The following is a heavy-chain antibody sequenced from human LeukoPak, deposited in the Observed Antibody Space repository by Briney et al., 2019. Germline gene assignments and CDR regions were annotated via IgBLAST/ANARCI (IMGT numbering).Heavy chain of an antibody. CDR2: ISRSSSTI. D-gene: IGHD3-16*02. J-gene: IGHJ4*02. Sequence: PGGSLRLSCAASGFTFSDYEMNWVRQAPGKGLEWVSYISRSSSTIYYADSVKGRFTISRDNARNSLYLQMNSLRAEDTAVYYCARWLGAIAWPYYFDYWGQGTLVTVSS. V-gene: IGHV3-48*03. CDR3: ARWLGAIAWPYYFDY. CDR1: GFTFSDYE.